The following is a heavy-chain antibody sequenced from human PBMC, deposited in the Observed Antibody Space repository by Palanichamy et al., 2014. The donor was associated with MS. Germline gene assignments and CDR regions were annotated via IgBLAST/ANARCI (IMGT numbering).Heavy chain of an antibody. CDR2: INPNSGDT. CDR1: GYTFTAYY. J-gene: IGHJ3*02. Sequence: QVQLVQSGAEVKKPGASVKVSCKASGYTFTAYYMHWVRQAPGQGLEWLGWINPNSGDTNSPQKFQGWVTMTRDTSISTAYMELSRLRSDDTTVYYCARGAGVLAMPEGGDAFDIWGQGTIVTVSS. D-gene: IGHD2-2*01. CDR3: ARGAGVLAMPEGGDAFDI. V-gene: IGHV1-2*04.